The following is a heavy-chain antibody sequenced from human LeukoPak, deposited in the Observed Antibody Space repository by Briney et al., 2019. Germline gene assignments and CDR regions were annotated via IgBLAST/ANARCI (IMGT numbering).Heavy chain of an antibody. Sequence: PGRSLRLSCAASGFTFSSQGMHWVRQAPGKGLEWVAVIWYDGSKKHYADSVKGRFTISRDNSKNTPYLQMNSLRAEDTAVYYCAKESSCSGGSCYVYWGQGTLVTVSS. V-gene: IGHV3-33*06. D-gene: IGHD2-15*01. J-gene: IGHJ4*02. CDR3: AKESSCSGGSCYVY. CDR1: GFTFSSQG. CDR2: IWYDGSKK.